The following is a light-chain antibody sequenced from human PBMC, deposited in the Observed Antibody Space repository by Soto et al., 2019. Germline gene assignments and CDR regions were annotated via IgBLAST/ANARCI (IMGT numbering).Light chain of an antibody. CDR3: QQYGSSPET. CDR2: GAS. J-gene: IGKJ1*01. Sequence: ESVLTQSPGTLSLSPGERATLSCRASQSVSSSYLAWYQQKPGQAPRLLIYGASSGATGIPDRFSGSGSGTDFTLTISRLEPEDFAVYYCQQYGSSPETFGQGTKVDIK. V-gene: IGKV3-20*01. CDR1: QSVSSSY.